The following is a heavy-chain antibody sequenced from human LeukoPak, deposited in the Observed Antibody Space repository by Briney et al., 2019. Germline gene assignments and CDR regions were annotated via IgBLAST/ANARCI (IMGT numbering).Heavy chain of an antibody. CDR2: IKSKNDGGTP. Sequence: PGGSLRLSCSASGFTFSNAWMMWVRPAPGKGREGVGRIKSKNDGGTPDYAAPVKGKFTSSRDDSKNTLSLQINSLKAEDTAVYYCTRDISMGYLFDYWGQGNLVTVSS. V-gene: IGHV3-15*01. D-gene: IGHD3-10*01. CDR1: GFTFSNAW. J-gene: IGHJ4*02. CDR3: TRDISMGYLFDY.